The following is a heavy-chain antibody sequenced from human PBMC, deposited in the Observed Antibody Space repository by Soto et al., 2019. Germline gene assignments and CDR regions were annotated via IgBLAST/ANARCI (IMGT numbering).Heavy chain of an antibody. J-gene: IGHJ6*03. CDR1: GYSISSSNW. Sequence: SETLSLTCAVSGYSISSSNWWGWIRQPPGKGLEWIGYIYYSGSTYYNPSLKSRVTMSVDTSKNQFSLKLSSVTAVDTAVYYCARNAVRGPSYYMDGWGKGTTVTVSS. CDR3: ARNAVRGPSYYMDG. V-gene: IGHV4-28*01. CDR2: IYYSGST. D-gene: IGHD3-10*01.